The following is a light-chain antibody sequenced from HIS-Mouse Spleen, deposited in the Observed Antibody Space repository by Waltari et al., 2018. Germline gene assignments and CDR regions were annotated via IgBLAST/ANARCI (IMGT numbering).Light chain of an antibody. CDR2: AAS. V-gene: IGKV1-8*01. J-gene: IGKJ5*01. Sequence: AIRMTQSPSSFSASTGDRVTITCRASQGISSYLAWYQQKPGKAPKRPIYAASTLQSGVPARFSGSGSGTDFTLTISCLQSEDFATYYCQQYYSYPPITFGQGTRLEIK. CDR3: QQYYSYPPIT. CDR1: QGISSY.